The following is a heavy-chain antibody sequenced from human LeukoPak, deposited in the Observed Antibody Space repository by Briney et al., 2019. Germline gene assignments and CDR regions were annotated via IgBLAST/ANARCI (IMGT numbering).Heavy chain of an antibody. CDR1: GFTFSSYW. Sequence: GSRRLSCAASGFTFSSYWMHWVRQAPGKGLVWVSRINSDGSSTSYADSVKGRFTISRDNAKNTLYLQMNSLRAEDTAVYYCARVGYSGSYSTHFDYWGQGTLVTVSS. J-gene: IGHJ4*02. D-gene: IGHD1-26*01. CDR3: ARVGYSGSYSTHFDY. V-gene: IGHV3-74*01. CDR2: INSDGSST.